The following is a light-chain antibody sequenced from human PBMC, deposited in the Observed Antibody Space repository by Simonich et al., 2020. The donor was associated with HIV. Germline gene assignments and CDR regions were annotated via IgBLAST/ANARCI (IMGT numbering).Light chain of an antibody. CDR1: QSVSSSY. CDR2: DAS. V-gene: IGKV3D-20*01. J-gene: IGKJ2*01. CDR3: QQYGSSPYT. Sequence: EIVLMQSPGTLSLSPGERITLSCRASQSVSSSYLAWYQQKPGLAPRLLIYDASSRATGIPDRFSGSGSGTDFTLTISRLEPEDFAVYYCQQYGSSPYTFGQGTKLEIK.